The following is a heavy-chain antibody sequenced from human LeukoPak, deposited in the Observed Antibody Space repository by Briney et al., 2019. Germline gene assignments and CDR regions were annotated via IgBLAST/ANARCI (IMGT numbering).Heavy chain of an antibody. Sequence: ATVKVSCKASVYTFTTYGITWVRQAPGQGLEWMGWISDYNGNTIYAQKLQGRVTMTTDTSTSTAYMGLRSLRSDDTAVYYCARGDHGGNPDYWGQGTLVTVSS. D-gene: IGHD4-23*01. CDR2: ISDYNGNT. CDR1: VYTFTTYG. V-gene: IGHV1-18*01. CDR3: ARGDHGGNPDY. J-gene: IGHJ4*02.